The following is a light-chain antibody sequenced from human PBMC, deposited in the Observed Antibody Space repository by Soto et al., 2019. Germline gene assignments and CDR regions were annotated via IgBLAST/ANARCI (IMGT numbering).Light chain of an antibody. CDR3: QQRSNWPPKIT. CDR2: GAS. V-gene: IGKV3D-15*01. Sequence: EIVMTQSPATLSVSPGERATLSCRASQSVNIHLAWYQQKPGQAPRLLIYGASARATGIPAKFSGSGSGTEFTLTISSLQSEDFAVYYCQQRSNWPPKITFGQGTRLEI. CDR1: QSVNIH. J-gene: IGKJ5*01.